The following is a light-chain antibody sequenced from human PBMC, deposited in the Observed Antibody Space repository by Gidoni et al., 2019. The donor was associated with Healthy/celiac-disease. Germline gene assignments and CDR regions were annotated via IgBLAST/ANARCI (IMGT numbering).Light chain of an antibody. V-gene: IGKV1-5*03. CDR1: QSISSW. CDR2: KAS. J-gene: IGKJ1*01. Sequence: SQSISSWLAWYQQKPGKAPKLLIYKASSLESGVPSRFSGSGSGTEFTLTISSLQPDDFATYYCQQYNSYSRTFGQXTKVEIK. CDR3: QQYNSYSRT.